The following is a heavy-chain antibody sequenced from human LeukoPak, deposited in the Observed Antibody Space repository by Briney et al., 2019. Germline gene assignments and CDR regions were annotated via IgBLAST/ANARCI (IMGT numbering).Heavy chain of an antibody. CDR1: GFTLSSYW. J-gene: IGHJ4*02. D-gene: IGHD3-9*01. CDR2: IKSKTDGGTT. V-gene: IGHV3-15*01. CDR3: TTGLYIGGYYDILTGYYLFDY. Sequence: GGSLRLSCAASGFTLSSYWMSWVRQAPGKGLEWVGRIKSKTDGGTTDYAAPVKGRFTISRDDSKNTLYLQMNSLKTEDTAVYYCTTGLYIGGYYDILTGYYLFDYWGQGTLVTVSS.